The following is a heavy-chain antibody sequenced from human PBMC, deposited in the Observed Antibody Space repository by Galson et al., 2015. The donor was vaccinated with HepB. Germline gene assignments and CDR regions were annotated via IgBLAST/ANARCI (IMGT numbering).Heavy chain of an antibody. CDR1: GGTFSSYA. J-gene: IGHJ3*02. D-gene: IGHD3-22*01. V-gene: IGHV1-69*13. CDR2: IIPIFGTA. Sequence: SVKVSCKASGGTFSSYAISWVRQAPGQGLEWMGGIIPIFGTANYAQKFQGRVTITADESTSTAYMELSSLRSEDTAVYYCARERDYDSSGYYYGLAFDIWGQGTMVTVSS. CDR3: ARERDYDSSGYYYGLAFDI.